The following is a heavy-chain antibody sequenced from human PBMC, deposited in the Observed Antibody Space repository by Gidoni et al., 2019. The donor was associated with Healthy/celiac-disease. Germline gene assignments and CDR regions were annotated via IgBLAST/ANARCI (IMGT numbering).Heavy chain of an antibody. CDR1: GFTFSSYG. V-gene: IGHV3-33*01. CDR2: IWYDGSNK. Sequence: QVQLVESGGGVVQPGRSLRLSCAASGFTFSSYGMHWVRQAPGKGLEWVAVIWYDGSNKYYADSVKGRFTISRDNSKNTLYLQMNSLRAEDTAVYYCARDGVTSAKTYYYGMDVWGQGTTVTVSS. J-gene: IGHJ6*02. CDR3: ARDGVTSAKTYYYGMDV. D-gene: IGHD4-4*01.